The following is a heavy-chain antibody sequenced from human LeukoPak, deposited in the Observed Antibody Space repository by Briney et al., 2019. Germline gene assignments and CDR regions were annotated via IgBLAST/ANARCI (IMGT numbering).Heavy chain of an antibody. CDR1: VFTFSNAR. Sequence: PGGSLRLSCAASVFTFSNARMNWVRQAPGKGLEWVGRIKTKTDDGATDYSAPVKARFTISRDDSKTTLYLQMNGLKTEDTAIYYCTTYVGATAYWGQGTLVTVSS. CDR3: TTYVGATAY. CDR2: IKTKTDDGAT. V-gene: IGHV3-15*01. J-gene: IGHJ4*02. D-gene: IGHD1-26*01.